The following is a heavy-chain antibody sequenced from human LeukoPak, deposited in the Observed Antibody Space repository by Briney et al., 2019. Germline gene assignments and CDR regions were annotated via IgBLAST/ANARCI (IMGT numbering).Heavy chain of an antibody. D-gene: IGHD6-19*01. V-gene: IGHV3-64D*06. Sequence: GGSLRLSCSASGFTFSSYAMHWVRQAPGKGLEYVSAISSNRGSTYYADSVKGRFTISRDNSKNTLYLQMSSLRAEDTAVYYCVKDREQWLVRHYFDYWGQGTLVTVSS. CDR2: ISSNRGST. J-gene: IGHJ4*02. CDR1: GFTFSSYA. CDR3: VKDREQWLVRHYFDY.